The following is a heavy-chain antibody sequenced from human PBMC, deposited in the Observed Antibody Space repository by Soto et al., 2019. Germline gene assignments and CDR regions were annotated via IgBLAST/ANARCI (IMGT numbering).Heavy chain of an antibody. Sequence: QVQLEESGGGLVKPGGSLRLSCAASGFTFSAVYMSWIRQAPNKGLEYISYISSSGTSANYADSVKGRFTISRDNAKNYLYLKMNSLRAEDTAVYYCARDRGAVTGQYFDYWGQGALVTVSS. D-gene: IGHD6-19*01. CDR1: GFTFSAVY. J-gene: IGHJ4*02. V-gene: IGHV3-11*05. CDR2: ISSSGTSA. CDR3: ARDRGAVTGQYFDY.